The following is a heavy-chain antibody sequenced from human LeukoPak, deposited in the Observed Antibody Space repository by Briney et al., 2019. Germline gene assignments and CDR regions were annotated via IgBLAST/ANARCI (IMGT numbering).Heavy chain of an antibody. V-gene: IGHV3-23*01. Sequence: GGSLRLSCAASGFTVSSNYAMSWVRPAPGKGLEWVSTVSGSGGRTSYADSVKGRFTISRDNSKNTLYLQMNSLRAEDTAVYYRARASETYYFDSWGQGTLVTVSS. D-gene: IGHD1-26*01. CDR2: VSGSGGRT. CDR1: GFTVSSNYA. CDR3: ARASETYYFDS. J-gene: IGHJ4*02.